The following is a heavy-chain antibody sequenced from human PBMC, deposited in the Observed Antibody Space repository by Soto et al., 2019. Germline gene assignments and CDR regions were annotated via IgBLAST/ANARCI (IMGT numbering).Heavy chain of an antibody. V-gene: IGHV1-2*02. D-gene: IGHD2-21*02. Sequence: ASVKVSRKASGYILTGYHVLWVRQAPGQGPECMGWINSYTGCTNYAQKFQGRVTMPRDTSVGTAYMELSKLISDDTAVYYCATQFHHCGGDCYRGPYFGMDVWGQGTTVTVSS. CDR3: ATQFHHCGGDCYRGPYFGMDV. J-gene: IGHJ6*02. CDR1: GYILTGYH. CDR2: INSYTGCT.